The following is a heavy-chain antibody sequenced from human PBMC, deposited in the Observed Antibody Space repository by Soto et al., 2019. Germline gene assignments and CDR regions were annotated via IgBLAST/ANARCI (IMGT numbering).Heavy chain of an antibody. CDR3: ARVNEVFLLLSSAMGYYYMDV. D-gene: IGHD2-2*01. Sequence: GASGKVSCKASGYTFTSYGISWVRQAPGQGLEWMGWISAYNGNTNYAQKLQGRVTMTTDTSTSTAYMELRSLRSDDTAVYYCARVNEVFLLLSSAMGYYYMDVCGKGTTVTVSS. CDR2: ISAYNGNT. J-gene: IGHJ6*03. CDR1: GYTFTSYG. V-gene: IGHV1-18*01.